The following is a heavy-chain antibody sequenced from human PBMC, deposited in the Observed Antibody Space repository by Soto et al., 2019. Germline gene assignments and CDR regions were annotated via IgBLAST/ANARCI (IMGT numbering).Heavy chain of an antibody. CDR1: GFTFSSYA. D-gene: IGHD2-15*01. CDR3: AKDFSRFVDDLCSSISCYCRGGSCYSEDYFGY. J-gene: IGHJ4*02. CDR2: ISGSGGST. V-gene: IGHV3-23*01. Sequence: EVQLLESGGGLVQPGGSLRLSCAASGFTFSSYAMSWVRQAPGKGLEWVSAISGSGGSTYYADSVKGRFTISRDNSKNRLYLERNSLRAEDTDVYYCAKDFSRFVDDLCSSISCYCRGGSCYSEDYFGYWGQGTLVTVSS.